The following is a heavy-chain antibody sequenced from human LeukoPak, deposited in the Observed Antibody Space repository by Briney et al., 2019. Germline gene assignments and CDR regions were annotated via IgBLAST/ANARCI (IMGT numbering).Heavy chain of an antibody. CDR3: AGGPSRFHSATF. CDR2: ISFGGTT. Sequence: SETLFLTCTVSGGSISTYYWSWMRQPPGKGLEWIGYISFGGTTSYNPSLKSRVTISVDTSRNQFSLKLSSVTAADTAVYYCAGGPSRFHSATFWGQGTLVTVSS. CDR1: GGSISTYY. D-gene: IGHD1-26*01. V-gene: IGHV4-59*03. J-gene: IGHJ4*02.